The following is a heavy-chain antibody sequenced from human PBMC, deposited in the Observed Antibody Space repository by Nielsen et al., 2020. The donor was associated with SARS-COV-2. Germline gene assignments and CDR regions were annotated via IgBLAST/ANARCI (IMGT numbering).Heavy chain of an antibody. CDR2: IYPGDSDT. D-gene: IGHD2-2*01. Sequence: KVSCKGSGYSFTSYWIGWVRQMPGKGLEWMGIIYPGDSDTRYGPSFQGQVTISADKSISTAYLQWSSLKASDTAMYYCARSRGVVPEEDYYYYMDVWGKGTTVTVSS. J-gene: IGHJ6*03. CDR1: GYSFTSYW. CDR3: ARSRGVVPEEDYYYYMDV. V-gene: IGHV5-51*01.